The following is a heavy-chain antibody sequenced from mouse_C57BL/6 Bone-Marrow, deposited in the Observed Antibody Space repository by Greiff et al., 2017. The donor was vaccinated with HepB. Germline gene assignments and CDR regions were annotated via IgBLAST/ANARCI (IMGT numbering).Heavy chain of an antibody. Sequence: EVKLVESGGGLVQPGGSLKLSCAASGFTFSDYGMAWVRQAPRKGPEWVAFISNLAYSNYYADTVTGRFTISRENAKNTLYLELSSLRSEDTAMYYCARQWSGGYSFAYWGQGTLVTVSA. D-gene: IGHD2-3*01. V-gene: IGHV5-15*01. CDR2: ISNLAYSN. J-gene: IGHJ3*01. CDR3: ARQWSGGYSFAY. CDR1: GFTFSDYG.